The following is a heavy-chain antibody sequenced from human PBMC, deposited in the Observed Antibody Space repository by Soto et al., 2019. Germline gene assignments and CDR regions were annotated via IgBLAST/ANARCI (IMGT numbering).Heavy chain of an antibody. Sequence: QVQLVESGGGVVQPGRSLRLSCAASGFSFSDYGMHWVRQAPGKGLEWVAVISYDGSNRYYADSLRGRFTISRDNSKNTLSLLMSSRRAEDTAVYCCAKEPTATARSDYVYRMDVWGQGTTVTVSS. D-gene: IGHD4-17*01. CDR3: AKEPTATARSDYVYRMDV. V-gene: IGHV3-30*18. CDR2: ISYDGSNR. CDR1: GFSFSDYG. J-gene: IGHJ6*02.